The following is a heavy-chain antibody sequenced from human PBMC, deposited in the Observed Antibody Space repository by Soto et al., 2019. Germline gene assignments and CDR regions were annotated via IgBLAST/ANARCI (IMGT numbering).Heavy chain of an antibody. Sequence: EVQLLESGGGLVQPGGSLRLSCAASGFTFSSYAMSWVRQAPGKGLEWVSAISGSGGSTYYADSVKGRFTISRDNSKNTLYLQMNSLRAEDTAVYYCARGGSLYYYYGTDVWGQGTTVTVSS. J-gene: IGHJ6*02. CDR3: ARGGSLYYYYGTDV. CDR2: ISGSGGST. D-gene: IGHD3-16*01. V-gene: IGHV3-23*01. CDR1: GFTFSSYA.